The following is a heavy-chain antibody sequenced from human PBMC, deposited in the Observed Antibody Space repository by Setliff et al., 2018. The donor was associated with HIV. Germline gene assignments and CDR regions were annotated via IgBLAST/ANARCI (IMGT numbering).Heavy chain of an antibody. J-gene: IGHJ4*02. CDR1: GFTFSTYA. CDR2: ISGSGGST. Sequence: GGSLRLSCAASGFTFSTYAMSWVRQAPGKGLEWVSAISGSGGSTYYADSVKGRFSSSRDNSKNTLYLQMNNLRAEDTAVYYCAISTRPYWGQGTLVTVSS. V-gene: IGHV3-23*01. D-gene: IGHD6-6*01. CDR3: AISTRPY.